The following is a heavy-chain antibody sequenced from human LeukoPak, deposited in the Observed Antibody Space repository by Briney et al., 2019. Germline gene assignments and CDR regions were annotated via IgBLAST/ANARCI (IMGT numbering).Heavy chain of an antibody. CDR3: ARAIAVATRAGFDY. CDR1: GFTFSSYA. D-gene: IGHD6-19*01. V-gene: IGHV3-30*04. CDR2: ISYDGSNK. J-gene: IGHJ4*02. Sequence: GGSLRLSCAASGFTFSSYAMHWVRQAPGKGLEWVAVISYDGSNKYYADSVKGRFTISRDNSKNTLYLQMNSLRAEDTAVYYCARAIAVATRAGFDYWGQGTLVTVSS.